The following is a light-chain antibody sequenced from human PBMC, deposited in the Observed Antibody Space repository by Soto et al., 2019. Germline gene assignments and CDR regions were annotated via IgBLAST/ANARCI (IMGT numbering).Light chain of an antibody. J-gene: IGKJ3*01. CDR3: QQYYSYPFT. CDR1: QGISSY. CDR2: ASS. V-gene: IGKV1-8*01. Sequence: AIRMTQSPSSLSASTGDRVTITCRASQGISSYLAWYQQKPGKAPKLLIYASSTLQSGVPSRFRGSGPGTDLTLTLSCLQSEDFATYYCQQYYSYPFTFGPATKVDIK.